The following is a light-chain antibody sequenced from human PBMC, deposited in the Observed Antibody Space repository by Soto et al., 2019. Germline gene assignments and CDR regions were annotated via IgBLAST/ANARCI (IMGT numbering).Light chain of an antibody. CDR3: QQSYSTWSIT. CDR2: AAS. Sequence: IRMTQSPSSLSASIGDRVTFTCRASHRLNTYLAWYQQKPGKAPKLLIYAASSLQSGVPSRFSGSGSGTDFTLTISSLQPEDFATYYCQQSYSTWSITFGQGTRREIK. CDR1: HRLNTY. J-gene: IGKJ5*01. V-gene: IGKV1-39*01.